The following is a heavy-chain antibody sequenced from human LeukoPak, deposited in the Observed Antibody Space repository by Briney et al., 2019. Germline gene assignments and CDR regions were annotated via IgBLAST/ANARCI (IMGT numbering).Heavy chain of an antibody. V-gene: IGHV3-21*01. CDR1: GFTVSSYS. Sequence: SGGSLRLSCAASGFTVSSYSMNWVRQARGKGLEWVSSISGGSNYIYYADSLKGRFTISRDNAKNSVYLQMNSLRAEDTAVYYCARDRGLLLWSGVSDYWGQGTLVTVSS. D-gene: IGHD3-10*01. CDR3: ARDRGLLLWSGVSDY. CDR2: ISGGSNYI. J-gene: IGHJ4*02.